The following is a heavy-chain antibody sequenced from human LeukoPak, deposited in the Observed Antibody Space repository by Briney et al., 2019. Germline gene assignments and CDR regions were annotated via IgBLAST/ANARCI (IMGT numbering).Heavy chain of an antibody. CDR2: IYTTGST. CDR1: GGSINSGTHY. Sequence: SETLSLTCTVPGGSINSGTHYWSWIRQPAGKGLEWIGRIYTTGSTKYNPSLKSRVTISVDTSKNQFSLKLSSVTAAYTAVYYCARVRCTNGICYAGYYYYMDVWGKGTTVTVSS. D-gene: IGHD2-8*01. J-gene: IGHJ6*03. V-gene: IGHV4-61*02. CDR3: ARVRCTNGICYAGYYYYMDV.